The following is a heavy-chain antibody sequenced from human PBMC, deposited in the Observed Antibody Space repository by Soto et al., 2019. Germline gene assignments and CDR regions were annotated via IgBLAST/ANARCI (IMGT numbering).Heavy chain of an antibody. CDR2: ISAYNGNT. CDR3: AIAEAGYSSSWACDY. Sequence: QVQLVQSGAEVKKPGASVKVSCKASGYTFTSYGISWVRQAPGQGLEWMGWISAYNGNTNYAQKLQGRVTMTTDTSTRTAYMELRSLRSDDTAVYYCAIAEAGYSSSWACDYWGQGTLVTVSS. V-gene: IGHV1-18*01. J-gene: IGHJ4*02. D-gene: IGHD6-13*01. CDR1: GYTFTSYG.